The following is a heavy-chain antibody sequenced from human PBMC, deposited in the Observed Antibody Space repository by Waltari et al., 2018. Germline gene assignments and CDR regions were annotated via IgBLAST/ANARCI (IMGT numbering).Heavy chain of an antibody. D-gene: IGHD2-2*01. CDR2: ISSSSSTI. V-gene: IGHV3-48*01. Sequence: EVQLVESGGGLVQPGGSLRLSCAASGFTFRSYSMNWFRQAPGKGLEWVSYISSSSSTIYYADSVKGRFTISRDNAKNSLYLQMNSLRAEDMAVYYCARDPRVVWDAFDIWGQGTMVTVSS. J-gene: IGHJ3*02. CDR3: ARDPRVVWDAFDI. CDR1: GFTFRSYS.